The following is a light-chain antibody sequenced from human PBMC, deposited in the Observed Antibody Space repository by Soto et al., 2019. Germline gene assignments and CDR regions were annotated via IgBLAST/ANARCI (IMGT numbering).Light chain of an antibody. V-gene: IGLV2-8*01. Sequence: QSALTQPPSASGSPGQSVTISCTGTGSDVGGYNYVSWYQQHPGKAPKLIIYEVSQRPSGVPDRCSGSKSGNTASLTVSGLQAEDEADYYCSSYAGSNFWVFGGGTKPTVL. J-gene: IGLJ3*02. CDR1: GSDVGGYNY. CDR2: EVS. CDR3: SSYAGSNFWV.